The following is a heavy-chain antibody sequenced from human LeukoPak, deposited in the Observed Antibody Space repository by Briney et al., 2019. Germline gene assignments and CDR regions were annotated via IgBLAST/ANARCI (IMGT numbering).Heavy chain of an antibody. V-gene: IGHV4-30-2*01. Sequence: SETLSLTCAVSGVSISSGGYAWGWLRQPPGKGLEWIVYMYHSGSTYYNPPLMSRVTISVVRSKTQFSLMLSSVTAADTAVYYCAASCRSGGICYSYYYFDYWGQGTLVTVSS. CDR2: MYHSGST. D-gene: IGHD2-15*01. CDR3: AASCRSGGICYSYYYFDY. CDR1: GVSISSGGYA. J-gene: IGHJ4*02.